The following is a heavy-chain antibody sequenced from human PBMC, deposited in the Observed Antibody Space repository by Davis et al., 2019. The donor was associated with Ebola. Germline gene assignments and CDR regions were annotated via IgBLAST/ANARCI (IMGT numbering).Heavy chain of an antibody. J-gene: IGHJ4*02. CDR2: IKQDGSEK. V-gene: IGHV3-7*03. D-gene: IGHD1-26*01. CDR1: RFTFSSYW. Sequence: GESLKISCAASRFTFSSYWMSWVRQAPGKGLEWVANIKQDGSEKQYVDSVKGRFTISRDNAKNSLYLQMNSLRAEDTAVYYCAKDLRARIVGATNDYWGQGTLVTVSS. CDR3: AKDLRARIVGATNDY.